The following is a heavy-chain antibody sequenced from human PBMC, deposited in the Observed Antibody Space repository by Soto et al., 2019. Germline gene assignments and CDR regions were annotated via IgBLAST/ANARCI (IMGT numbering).Heavy chain of an antibody. CDR1: GYSFTSYW. CDR3: TRVPLGGTGTRWVFDS. V-gene: IGHV5-51*01. J-gene: IGHJ4*02. CDR2: IYPSDSRV. Sequence: PGESLKISCQGSGYSFTSYWIGWVRQMPGKGLEWMGIIYPSDSRVTYNPSFQGQVTISADKSITTAYLEWHSLKASDSAIYYCTRVPLGGTGTRWVFDSWGQGTQVTVSS. D-gene: IGHD1-1*01.